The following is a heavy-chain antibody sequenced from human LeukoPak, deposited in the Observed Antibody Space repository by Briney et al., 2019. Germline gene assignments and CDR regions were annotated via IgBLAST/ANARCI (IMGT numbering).Heavy chain of an antibody. CDR2: ISGSGGST. J-gene: IGHJ4*02. D-gene: IGHD7-27*01. Sequence: PGGSLRLSCAASGFTFSSYAMSWVRQAPGKGLEWVSAISGSGGSTYYADSVKGRFTISRDNSKNTLYLQMNSLRAEDTAVYYCATHNWGSRRLDYWGQGTLVTVSS. CDR3: ATHNWGSRRLDY. V-gene: IGHV3-23*01. CDR1: GFTFSSYA.